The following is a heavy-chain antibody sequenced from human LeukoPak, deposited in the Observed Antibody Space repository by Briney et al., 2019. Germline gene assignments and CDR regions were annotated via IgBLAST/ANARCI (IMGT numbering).Heavy chain of an antibody. D-gene: IGHD2-15*01. J-gene: IGHJ5*02. Sequence: GGSLRLSXAASGFTFSSHAMTWIRQAPGQGLEWVASISETSSHTFYADSVKGRFTISTDNTKNTLFLQMNSLRVEDTAVYYCARSPATATYWFDPWGQGTLVTVSS. CDR1: GFTFSSHA. CDR2: ISETSSHT. CDR3: ARSPATATYWFDP. V-gene: IGHV3-23*01.